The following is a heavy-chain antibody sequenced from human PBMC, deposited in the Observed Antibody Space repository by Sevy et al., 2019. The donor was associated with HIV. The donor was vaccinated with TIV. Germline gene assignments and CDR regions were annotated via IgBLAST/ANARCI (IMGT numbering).Heavy chain of an antibody. Sequence: ASVKVSCKASGYTFTDYFMHWVRQAPGQGLEWMGWINPNSGDTKYAQKFQGRVTVTRDTSIRKAYMELRSLRFDDTAVYYCASPGGYRYGSLLDNWGQGTLVTVSS. CDR2: INPNSGDT. CDR3: ASPGGYRYGSLLDN. V-gene: IGHV1-2*02. D-gene: IGHD5-18*01. CDR1: GYTFTDYF. J-gene: IGHJ4*02.